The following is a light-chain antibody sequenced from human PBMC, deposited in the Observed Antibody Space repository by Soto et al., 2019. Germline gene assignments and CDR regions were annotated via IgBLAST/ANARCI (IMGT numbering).Light chain of an antibody. Sequence: ILMTQSPDSLAVSPGESSTITCNSSQSVGYSSNNKNYLAWYQQKPGQPPKLLIYWASTRESGVPDRFSGSGSGTDFTLTISSLQAEDVAVYYCQKYYSTPITCGKGQRRAIK. V-gene: IGKV4-1*01. CDR1: QSVGYSSNNKNY. J-gene: IGKJ5*01. CDR2: WAS. CDR3: QKYYSTPIT.